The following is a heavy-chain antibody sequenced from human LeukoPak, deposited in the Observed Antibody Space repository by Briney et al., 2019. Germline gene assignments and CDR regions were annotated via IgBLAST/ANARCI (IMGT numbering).Heavy chain of an antibody. J-gene: IGHJ4*02. CDR3: AVRRGIYY. CDR2: ISSSSSYI. Sequence: PGGSLRLSCAASGFTFSSYSMNYVRQAPGKGLEWVSSISSSSSYIYYADSVKGRFTISRDNAKNPLYLQMNSLRAEDTAVYYCAVRRGIYYWGQGTLVTVSS. CDR1: GFTFSSYS. V-gene: IGHV3-21*01.